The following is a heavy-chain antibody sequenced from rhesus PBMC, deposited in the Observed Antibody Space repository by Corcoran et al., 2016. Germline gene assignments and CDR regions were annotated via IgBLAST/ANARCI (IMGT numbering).Heavy chain of an antibody. CDR2: IYDSGSST. CDR3: AKTGSGYSGSWNLFDY. Sequence: QLQLQESGPGLVKPSETLSVTCAVSGGSISSSYWSWIRQAPGKGLEWIGFIYDSGSSTNYNPSLKSRVTLSVDTSKNHLSLKLSSVTTADTAVYYCAKTGSGYSGSWNLFDYWGQGVLVTVSS. J-gene: IGHJ4*01. V-gene: IGHV4-169*01. D-gene: IGHD6-25*01. CDR1: GGSISSSY.